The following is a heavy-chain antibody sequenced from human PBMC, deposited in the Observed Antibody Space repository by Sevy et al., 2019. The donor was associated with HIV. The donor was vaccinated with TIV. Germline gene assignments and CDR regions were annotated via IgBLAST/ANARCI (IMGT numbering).Heavy chain of an antibody. D-gene: IGHD2-21*01. CDR3: VKEGGGEGGDH. J-gene: IGHJ4*02. V-gene: IGHV3-30*02. Sequence: GGSLRLSCAASGFSYSSYGMHWVRRAPGKGLEWVAYPQYDGSNKDYADSVKGRFTISRDNSKNTLDLQMNSLRVEDTAVYYCVKEGGGEGGDHWGQGTLVTVSS. CDR1: GFSYSSYG. CDR2: PQYDGSNK.